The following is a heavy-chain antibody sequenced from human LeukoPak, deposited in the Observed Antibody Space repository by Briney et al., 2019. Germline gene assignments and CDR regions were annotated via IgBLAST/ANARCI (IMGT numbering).Heavy chain of an antibody. Sequence: SVKVSCKASGGTFSSYAISWVRQAPGQGLEWMGGIIPIFGTANYAQKFQGRVTITTDESTSTAYMELRTLRSDDTAVYYCARDEAWLVAPIGAFDIWGQGTMVTVSS. CDR2: IIPIFGTA. V-gene: IGHV1-69*05. CDR1: GGTFSSYA. D-gene: IGHD6-19*01. J-gene: IGHJ3*02. CDR3: ARDEAWLVAPIGAFDI.